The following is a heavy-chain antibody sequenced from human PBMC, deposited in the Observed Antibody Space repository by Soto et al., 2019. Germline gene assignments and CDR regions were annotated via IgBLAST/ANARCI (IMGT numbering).Heavy chain of an antibody. CDR1: GFSLSTSGVS. J-gene: IGHJ3*02. V-gene: IGHV2-5*02. D-gene: IGHD6-13*01. Sequence: QITLKESGPTLLKPTQTLTLTCTFSGFSLSTSGVSVGWIRQPPGKALEWLALIYWDDDDRYSPSLRSRLAITKVTSKNQVVLIMTNLDPVHTVTYYCADMGPPGTDAFDIRGRGTMVTVSS. CDR3: ADMGPPGTDAFDI. CDR2: IYWDDDD.